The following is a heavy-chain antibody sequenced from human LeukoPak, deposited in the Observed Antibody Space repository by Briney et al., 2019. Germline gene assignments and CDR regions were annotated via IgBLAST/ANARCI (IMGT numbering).Heavy chain of an antibody. J-gene: IGHJ4*02. V-gene: IGHV4-39*01. CDR1: GGSTNSNNYY. Sequence: SETLSLTCTVSGGSTNSNNYYWGWIRQPPGKGLEWIGSIYYSGSTHYNPSLESRVTISVDASKNQLSLKLSSVTAADTAVYYCARRVRSYYYDGSGHPTPYYFDYWGQGTLVTVSS. CDR2: IYYSGST. D-gene: IGHD3-22*01. CDR3: ARRVRSYYYDGSGHPTPYYFDY.